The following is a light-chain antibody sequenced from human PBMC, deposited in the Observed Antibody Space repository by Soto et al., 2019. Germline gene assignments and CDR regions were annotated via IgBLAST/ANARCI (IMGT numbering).Light chain of an antibody. V-gene: IGLV1-51*02. CDR2: ENN. CDR1: SSNIGNNY. CDR3: GTCDSSLSAKV. Sequence: QSVLTQPPSVSAAPGQKVTISCSGSSSNIGNNYVSWYQQLPGTAPKLLIYENNKRPSGIPDRFSGSKSGTSATLGITGLQTGDEADYNSGTCDSSLSAKVFGGGTKLTVL. J-gene: IGLJ2*01.